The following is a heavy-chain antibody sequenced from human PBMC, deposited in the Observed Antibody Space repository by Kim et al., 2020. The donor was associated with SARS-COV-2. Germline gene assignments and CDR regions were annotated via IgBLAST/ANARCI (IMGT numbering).Heavy chain of an antibody. V-gene: IGHV3-23*01. CDR1: GFTFSSYA. D-gene: IGHD6-6*01. CDR2: ISGSGGST. Sequence: GGSLRLSCAASGFTFSSYAMSWVRQAPGKGLEWVSAISGSGGSTYYADSVKGRFTISRDNSKNTLYLQMNSLRAEDTAVYYCAKHPTRRQLVPGYYFDYWGQGTLVTVSS. J-gene: IGHJ4*02. CDR3: AKHPTRRQLVPGYYFDY.